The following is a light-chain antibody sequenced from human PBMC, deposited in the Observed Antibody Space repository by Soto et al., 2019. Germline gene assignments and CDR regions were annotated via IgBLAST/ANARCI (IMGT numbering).Light chain of an antibody. V-gene: IGLV2-14*01. CDR3: SSYTSNSTPVV. CDR2: EVS. Sequence: QSVLTQPASVSGSPGQSITISCTGTSSDIGGYNDVSWYQHHPGKAPKLLIYEVSNRPSGVSNRFSGSKSGNTASLTLSGLQAEDEADYYCSSYTSNSTPVVFGGGTTLTVL. CDR1: SSDIGGYND. J-gene: IGLJ2*01.